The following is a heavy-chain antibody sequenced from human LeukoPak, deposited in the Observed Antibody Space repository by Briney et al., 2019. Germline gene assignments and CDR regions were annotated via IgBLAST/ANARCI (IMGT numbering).Heavy chain of an antibody. CDR3: ARVPVRIDSRSWYSYYCMDV. J-gene: IGHJ6*03. Sequence: SETLSLTCTVSGGSISTYYWSWIRHPAAKGLERVGRVSTSDSTNYNPSLKSRVTMSVDTSKNQFSLKLTSVTAAVTAVYYCARVPVRIDSRSWYSYYCMDVGGRASTVTVSS. CDR1: GGSISTYY. CDR2: VSTSDST. V-gene: IGHV4-4*07. D-gene: IGHD6-13*01.